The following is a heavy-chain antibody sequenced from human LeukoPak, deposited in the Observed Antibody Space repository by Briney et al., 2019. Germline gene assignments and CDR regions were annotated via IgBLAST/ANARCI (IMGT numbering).Heavy chain of an antibody. Sequence: ASVKVSCKASGYTFTGYYVHWVRQAPGQGLEWMGWINPNSGGTNYAQKFQGRVTMTRDTSISTAYMELCRLRSDDTAVYYCARDLKRAAAGTDYYYYYYMDVWGKGTTVTVSS. J-gene: IGHJ6*03. CDR2: INPNSGGT. D-gene: IGHD6-13*01. CDR3: ARDLKRAAAGTDYYYYYYMDV. CDR1: GYTFTGYY. V-gene: IGHV1-2*02.